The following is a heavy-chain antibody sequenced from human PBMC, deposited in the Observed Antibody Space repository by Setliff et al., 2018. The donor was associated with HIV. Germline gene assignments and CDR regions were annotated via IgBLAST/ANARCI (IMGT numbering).Heavy chain of an antibody. Sequence: LRLSCAASGFTFSDYYMSWIRQAPGKGLEWVSYISSSGSTTYYADSVKGRFTISRDNAMNSLYLQMHSLRAEDTAVYFCARDLTVPTITGTPPSYWGHGTLVTVSS. J-gene: IGHJ4*01. CDR3: ARDLTVPTITGTPPSY. D-gene: IGHD1-20*01. V-gene: IGHV3-11*04. CDR1: GFTFSDYY. CDR2: ISSSGSTT.